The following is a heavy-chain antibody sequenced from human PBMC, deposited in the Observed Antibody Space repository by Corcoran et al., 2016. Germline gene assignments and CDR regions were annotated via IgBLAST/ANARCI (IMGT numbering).Heavy chain of an antibody. CDR3: ARGIVATIRPVIHYFDY. D-gene: IGHD5-12*01. CDR1: GGSISSYY. CDR2: IYYSGST. J-gene: IGHJ4*02. Sequence: QVQLQESGPGLVKPSETLSLTCTVSGGSISSYYWSWIRQPPGKGLEWIGYIYYSGSTNYNPSLKSRVTISIDTSKNQFSLKLSSVTAADTAVYYCARGIVATIRPVIHYFDYWGQGTLVTVSS. V-gene: IGHV4-59*01.